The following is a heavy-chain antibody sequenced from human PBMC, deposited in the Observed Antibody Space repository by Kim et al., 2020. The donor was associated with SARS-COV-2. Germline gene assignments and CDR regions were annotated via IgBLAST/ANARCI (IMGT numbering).Heavy chain of an antibody. Sequence: ADSVKGRFTISRDDSGNTLSLEMTSLRAADTAIYYCVRRGCPTSCFVMDVWGQGTAVTVS. CDR3: VRRGCPTSCFVMDV. J-gene: IGHJ6*02. V-gene: IGHV3-23*01. D-gene: IGHD1-26*01.